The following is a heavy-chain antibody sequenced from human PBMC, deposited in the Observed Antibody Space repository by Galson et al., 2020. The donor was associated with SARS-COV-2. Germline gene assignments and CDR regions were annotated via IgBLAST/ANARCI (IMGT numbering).Heavy chain of an antibody. CDR3: ARGGVAYYDMLDY. Sequence: ASVKVSCKASGYTFTSYGISWVRQAPGQGLEWMGIINPSGGSTSYAQKFQGRVTMTRDTSTSTVYMELSSLRSEDTAVYYCARGGVAYYDMLDYWGQGTLVTVSS. D-gene: IGHD3-9*01. CDR1: GYTFTSYG. J-gene: IGHJ4*02. CDR2: INPSGGST. V-gene: IGHV1-46*01.